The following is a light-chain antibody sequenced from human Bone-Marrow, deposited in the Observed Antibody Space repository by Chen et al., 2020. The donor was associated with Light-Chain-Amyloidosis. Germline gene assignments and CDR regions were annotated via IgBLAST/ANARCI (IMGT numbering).Light chain of an antibody. CDR3: AAWDDSLNGRVV. J-gene: IGLJ2*01. CDR2: DDS. Sequence: SYVLTQPSSVSVAPGQTATIACGGNNIGSTSVHWYQQTPGQAPLLVVYDDSDRPSGIPDRFSGSKSGTSASLAISGLQSEDEADYYCAAWDDSLNGRVVFGGGTKLTVL. V-gene: IGLV3-21*02. CDR1: NIGSTS.